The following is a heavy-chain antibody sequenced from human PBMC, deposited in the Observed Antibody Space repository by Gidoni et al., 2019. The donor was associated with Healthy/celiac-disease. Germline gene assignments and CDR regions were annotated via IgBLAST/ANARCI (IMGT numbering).Heavy chain of an antibody. D-gene: IGHD2-15*01. J-gene: IGHJ3*02. V-gene: IGHV4-59*01. CDR1: GGSISSYY. CDR3: ARAGGIDAFDI. Sequence: QVQLQESGPGLVKPSETLSLTCTVSGGSISSYYWRWIRQPPGKGLERIGYIYYSGSTNYNPSLKSRVTISVDTSKNQFSLKLSSVTAADTAVYYCARAGGIDAFDIWGQGTMVTVSS. CDR2: IYYSGST.